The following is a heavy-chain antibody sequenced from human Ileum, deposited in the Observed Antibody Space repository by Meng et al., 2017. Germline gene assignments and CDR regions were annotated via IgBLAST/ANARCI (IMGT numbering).Heavy chain of an antibody. CDR3: IRPLVGRTRAFDI. V-gene: IGHV3-72*01. Sequence: GESLKISCAASGFFFNDYYVDWVRQAPGKSLEWIGRSRSRNIERIYTTEYADSVKGRFTISRDESKNLVFLEMSGLRMEDTAVYYCIRPLVGRTRAFDIWGQGTVVTVSS. CDR1: GFFFNDYY. CDR2: SRSRNIERIYTT. J-gene: IGHJ3*02. D-gene: IGHD1-1*01.